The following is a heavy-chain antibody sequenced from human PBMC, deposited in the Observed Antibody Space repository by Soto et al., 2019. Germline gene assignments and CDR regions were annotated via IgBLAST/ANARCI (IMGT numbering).Heavy chain of an antibody. CDR2: INPSCGST. J-gene: IGHJ6*02. CDR3: ARVPVASDMALYYYYGMDV. Sequence: ASVKVSCKASGYTFTSYYIHWVRQAPGQGLECMGIINPSCGSTSYAQKFQGRVTMTRDTSTSTVYMELSSLRSEDTAVYYCARVPVASDMALYYYYGMDVWGQGTTVTV. V-gene: IGHV1-46*01. CDR1: GYTFTSYY. D-gene: IGHD5-18*01.